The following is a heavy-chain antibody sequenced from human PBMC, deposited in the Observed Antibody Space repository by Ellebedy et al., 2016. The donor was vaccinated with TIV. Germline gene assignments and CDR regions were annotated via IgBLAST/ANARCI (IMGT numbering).Heavy chain of an antibody. CDR1: GDSISSSSFY. V-gene: IGHV4-39*07. CDR3: ARVLRGGRSGDYFDY. CDR2: TYYSGTT. Sequence: SETLSLTCTVSGDSISSSSFYWGWIRQPPGKGLEWIGNTYYSGTTYYSPSLKSRVTISVDTSKNQFSLNLSSVTAADTAVYYCARVLRGGRSGDYFDYWGQGTLVTVSS. J-gene: IGHJ4*02. D-gene: IGHD1-1*01.